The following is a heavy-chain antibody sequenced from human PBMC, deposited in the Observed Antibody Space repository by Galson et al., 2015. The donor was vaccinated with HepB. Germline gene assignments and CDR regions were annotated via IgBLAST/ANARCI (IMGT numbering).Heavy chain of an antibody. D-gene: IGHD2-2*01. CDR2: ISDSGGST. J-gene: IGHJ6*02. V-gene: IGHV3-23*01. Sequence: SLRLSCAASGFTFSRYAMSWVRQAPGKGLEWVSSISDSGGSTYYADSVKGRFTSSRDNSKNTLYLQMNSLRAEDTAVYYCAKVACSSTSCYTYYYYGMDVWGLGTTVTVSS. CDR3: AKVACSSTSCYTYYYYGMDV. CDR1: GFTFSRYA.